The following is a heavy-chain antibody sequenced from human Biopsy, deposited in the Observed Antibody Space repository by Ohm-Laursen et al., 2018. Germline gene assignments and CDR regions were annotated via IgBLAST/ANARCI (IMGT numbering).Heavy chain of an antibody. Sequence: SLRLSCSASGFTFSSYAMNWVRQAPGKGLEWVGRIKTKADGGTTDYAAPVKGRFIISRDDSEDTLYLQMSSLQIEDTAIYYCTSVPCSRATCSADWGQGTLVIVSS. V-gene: IGHV3-15*01. CDR3: TSVPCSRATCSAD. D-gene: IGHD5-24*01. J-gene: IGHJ4*02. CDR2: IKTKADGGTT. CDR1: GFTFSSYA.